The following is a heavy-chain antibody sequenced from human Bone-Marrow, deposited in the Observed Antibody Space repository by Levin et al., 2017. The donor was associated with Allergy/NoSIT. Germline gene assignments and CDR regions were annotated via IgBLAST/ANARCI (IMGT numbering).Heavy chain of an antibody. Sequence: PGGSLRLSCAASGFTFSSYGMHWVRQAPGKGLEWVAVIWYDGSNKYYADSVKGRFTISRDNSKNTLYLQMNSLRAEDTAVYYCARDELAAGFDPWGQGTLVTVSS. CDR3: ARDELAAGFDP. J-gene: IGHJ5*02. CDR2: IWYDGSNK. CDR1: GFTFSSYG. D-gene: IGHD6-13*01. V-gene: IGHV3-33*01.